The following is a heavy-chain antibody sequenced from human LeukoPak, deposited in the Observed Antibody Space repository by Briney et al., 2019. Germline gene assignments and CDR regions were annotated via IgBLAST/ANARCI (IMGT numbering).Heavy chain of an antibody. CDR1: GYAFTGQY. Sequence: GASVKVSCKASGYAFTGQYIHWVRQAPGQGLEWMGWINPSSGGTNIAQKFQGRLTMTRDTSISTAYMALSRLTSDDTAVYSCARKSGTTAKEVNWFDPWGQGTLVTVSS. CDR2: INPSSGGT. J-gene: IGHJ5*02. D-gene: IGHD1-26*01. V-gene: IGHV1-2*02. CDR3: ARKSGTTAKEVNWFDP.